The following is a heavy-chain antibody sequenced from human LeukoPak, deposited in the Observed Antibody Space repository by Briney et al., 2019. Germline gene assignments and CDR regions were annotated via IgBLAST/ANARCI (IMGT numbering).Heavy chain of an antibody. CDR2: ISSSGSAI. D-gene: IGHD1-26*01. Sequence: GGSLRLSCEASGFTFNNYVMTWVRQAPGKGLQWVSYISSSGSAIYYADSVKGRFTISRDNAKNSVYLEINSLRAEDTAVYYCARDKVVGATHFDYWGQGTLVTVSS. CDR1: GFTFNNYV. CDR3: ARDKVVGATHFDY. J-gene: IGHJ4*02. V-gene: IGHV3-48*03.